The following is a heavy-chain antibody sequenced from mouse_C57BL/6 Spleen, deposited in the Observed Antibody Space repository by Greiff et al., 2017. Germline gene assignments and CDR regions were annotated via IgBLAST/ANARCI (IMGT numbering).Heavy chain of an antibody. CDR1: GFTFSSYA. CDR3: GRGTREPYFDV. V-gene: IGHV5-4*03. Sequence: DVKLVESGGGLVKPGGSLKLSCAASGFTFSSYAMSWVRQTPEKRLEWVATISDGGCYTYYPDNVKGRFTISRDNAKNNLNLQMSHLKSEDSAMYYCGRGTREPYFDVWGTGTTVTVSS. CDR2: ISDGGCYT. J-gene: IGHJ1*03. D-gene: IGHD3-3*01.